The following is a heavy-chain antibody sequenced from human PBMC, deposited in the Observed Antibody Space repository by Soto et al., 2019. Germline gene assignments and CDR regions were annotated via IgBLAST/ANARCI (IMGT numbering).Heavy chain of an antibody. J-gene: IGHJ4*02. D-gene: IGHD3-10*01. Sequence: PGGSLRLSCPSPGFTFSNYGMRMVRQAPGKGLEWVAVISHDGSNKYYSESVKCRFTISRDKYKNILYIQIQRLTAAKTALHYRARDRSDGSPSYLVYGCRGTIVTVAS. CDR2: ISHDGSNK. CDR3: ARDRSDGSPSYLVY. CDR1: GFTFSNYG. V-gene: IGHV3-33*01.